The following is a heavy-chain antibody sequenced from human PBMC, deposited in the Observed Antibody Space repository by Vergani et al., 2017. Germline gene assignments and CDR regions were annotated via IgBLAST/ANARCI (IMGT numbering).Heavy chain of an antibody. V-gene: IGHV4-61*02. CDR1: GGSISSGGDY. CDR3: ARDHDDYDIFTGYRYWYFDL. D-gene: IGHD3-9*01. CDR2: IYSGGST. Sequence: QVQLQESGGGLVKPAQTLSLTCTVSGGSISSGGDYWSWIRQPAGKGLEWIGRIYSGGSTTYNPSVESRISISIDTSKNQFSLKLSSVTAAATAIYYCARDHDDYDIFTGYRYWYFDLWGRGTLVTVSS. J-gene: IGHJ2*01.